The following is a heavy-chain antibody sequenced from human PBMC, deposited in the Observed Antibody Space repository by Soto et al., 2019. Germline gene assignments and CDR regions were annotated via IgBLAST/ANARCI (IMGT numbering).Heavy chain of an antibody. CDR3: ARGRNKVTTIFGVVIIKGGNWFDP. D-gene: IGHD3-3*01. CDR1: GYTFTSYD. CDR2: MNPNSGNT. J-gene: IGHJ5*02. Sequence: QVQLVQSGAEVKKPGASVKVSCKASGYTFTSYDINWVRQATGQGLEWMGWMNPNSGNTGYAQKFQGRVTMTRNTSISTAYMELSSLRSEDTAVYYCARGRNKVTTIFGVVIIKGGNWFDPWGQGTLVTVSS. V-gene: IGHV1-8*01.